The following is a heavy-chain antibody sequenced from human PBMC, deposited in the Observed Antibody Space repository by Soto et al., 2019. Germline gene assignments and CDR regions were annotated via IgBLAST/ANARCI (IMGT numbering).Heavy chain of an antibody. CDR2: INAGDGNT. Sequence: ASVKVSCKASGYTFTHSAVHWVRQAPGQRLEWMGWINAGDGNTKYSRKFQGRVTITRDTSASTAYMELSSLRFDDADVYSCVRDEDVNGNINFDFWGQGTLVTVSS. D-gene: IGHD2-8*01. CDR3: VRDEDVNGNINFDF. V-gene: IGHV1-3*01. J-gene: IGHJ4*02. CDR1: GYTFTHSA.